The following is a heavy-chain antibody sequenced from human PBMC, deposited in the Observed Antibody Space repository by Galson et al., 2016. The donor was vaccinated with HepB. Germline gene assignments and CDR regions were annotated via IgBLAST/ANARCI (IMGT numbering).Heavy chain of an antibody. D-gene: IGHD2-15*01. J-gene: IGHJ6*02. CDR1: GGTFITYA. CDR2: IVPMFDIV. Sequence: SVKVSCKASGGTFITYAVSWLRQAPGQGLQWMGGIVPMFDIVQYAENFQGRVTLTADKSTSTAYMELSSLRSQDTAVYYCATKPRYCSGENCYYYGMDVWGQGTTVTVSS. V-gene: IGHV1-69*10. CDR3: ATKPRYCSGENCYYYGMDV.